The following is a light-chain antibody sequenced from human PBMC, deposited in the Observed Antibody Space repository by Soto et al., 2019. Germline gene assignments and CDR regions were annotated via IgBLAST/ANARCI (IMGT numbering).Light chain of an antibody. CDR2: EVS. V-gene: IGLV2-14*01. Sequence: QSALTQPASVSGSPGQSITISCTGTSSDVGGYNYVSWYQQHPGKAPKLIIYEVSNRPSGVSNRFSGPKSGNTASLTISGLQAEDEADYYCSSYTTSSTWVFGGGTTLTVL. CDR3: SSYTTSSTWV. CDR1: SSDVGGYNY. J-gene: IGLJ3*02.